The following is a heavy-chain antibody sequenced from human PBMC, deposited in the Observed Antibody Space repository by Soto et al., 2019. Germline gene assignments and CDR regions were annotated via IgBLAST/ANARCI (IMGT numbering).Heavy chain of an antibody. V-gene: IGHV1-8*01. J-gene: IGHJ6*02. CDR1: GYTFTSYD. Sequence: ASVKVSCKASGYTFTSYDINWVRQATGQGLEWMGWMNPNSGNTGYAQKFQGRVTMTRNTSISTAYMELSSLRSEDTAVYYCARDRPLDFWSGYYYYYGMDVWGQGTTVTVSS. D-gene: IGHD3-3*01. CDR2: MNPNSGNT. CDR3: ARDRPLDFWSGYYYYYGMDV.